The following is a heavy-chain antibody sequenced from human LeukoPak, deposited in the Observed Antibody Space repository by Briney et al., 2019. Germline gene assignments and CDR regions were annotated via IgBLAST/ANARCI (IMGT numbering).Heavy chain of an antibody. CDR1: GGSFSGYY. CDR3: ARAWRGQYFQH. V-gene: IGHV4-34*01. CDR2: INHSGST. J-gene: IGHJ1*01. Sequence: SETLSLTCAVYGGSFSGYYWSWIRQPPGKGLEWIGEINHSGSTNYNPSLKSRVTISLDTSKNQFSLKLSSVTAADTAVYYCARAWRGQYFQHWGQGTLVTVSS.